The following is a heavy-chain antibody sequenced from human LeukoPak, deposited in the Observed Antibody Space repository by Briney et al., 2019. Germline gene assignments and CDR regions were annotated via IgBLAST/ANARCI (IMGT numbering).Heavy chain of an antibody. CDR1: GFTFSSYS. CDR3: ARDHDYYDSSGNFDY. Sequence: GGSLRLSCAASGFTFSSYSMNWVRQAPGKGLEWVSSISSSSSYIYYADSVKGRFSISRDNAKNSLYLQMNSLRAEDTAVYYCARDHDYYDSSGNFDYWGQGTLVTVSS. D-gene: IGHD3-22*01. J-gene: IGHJ4*02. CDR2: ISSSSSYI. V-gene: IGHV3-21*01.